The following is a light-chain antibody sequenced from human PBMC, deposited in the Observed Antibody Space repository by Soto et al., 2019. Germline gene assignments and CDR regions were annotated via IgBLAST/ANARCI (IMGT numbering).Light chain of an antibody. V-gene: IGKV3-11*01. CDR2: DAS. CDR1: QRVSSY. J-gene: IGKJ5*01. CDR3: QQRSNWRIT. Sequence: EIVLTQSPATLSLSPGERATLSCRASQRVSSYLAWYQQKPGKAPRLLIYDASNRATGIPARYSGRRSGTFFTLTICSLEPEDFAVYYCQQRSNWRITFGQGTRLEIK.